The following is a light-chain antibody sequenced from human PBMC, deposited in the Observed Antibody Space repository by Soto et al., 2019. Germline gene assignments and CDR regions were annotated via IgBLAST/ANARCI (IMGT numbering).Light chain of an antibody. CDR1: SSDVGAYKF. J-gene: IGLJ3*02. Sequence: QSSLTQPASVSGSPGQSINIFCSGTSSDVGAYKFVSWYRHHPGRAPQVMIYEVTNRPSGVSSRFSGSKSGNTASLTISGLQPEDEGDYYCSSYSSTSTPWVFGGGPKVTVL. CDR2: EVT. V-gene: IGLV2-14*01. CDR3: SSYSSTSTPWV.